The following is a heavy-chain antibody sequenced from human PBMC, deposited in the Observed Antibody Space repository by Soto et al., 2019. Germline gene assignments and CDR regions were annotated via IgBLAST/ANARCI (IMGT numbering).Heavy chain of an antibody. Sequence: QVQLVQSGAEVKKPGASVKFSCKASGYTFTNFGISWVRQAPGQVRERMGWISAYNGNTNYAQNFQGRVTMTPDTSTSTAYMELRSLRSNDTAVYYCAREGTPIDYWGQGTLVTVSS. CDR1: GYTFTNFG. D-gene: IGHD2-15*01. CDR3: AREGTPIDY. CDR2: ISAYNGNT. V-gene: IGHV1-18*01. J-gene: IGHJ4*02.